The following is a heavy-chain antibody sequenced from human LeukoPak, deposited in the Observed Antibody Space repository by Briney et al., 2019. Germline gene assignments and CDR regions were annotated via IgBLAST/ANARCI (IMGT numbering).Heavy chain of an antibody. D-gene: IGHD6-13*01. CDR1: GGSISSRSYY. CDR3: ARVIAAAGTPYWFDP. CDR2: IYYSGST. J-gene: IGHJ5*02. V-gene: IGHV4-39*01. Sequence: SETLSLTCTVSGGSISSRSYYWGWIRQPPGEGLEWIGSIYYSGSTYYNPSLKSRVTISADTSKNQFSLKLSSVTAADTAVYYCARVIAAAGTPYWFDPWGQGTLVTVSS.